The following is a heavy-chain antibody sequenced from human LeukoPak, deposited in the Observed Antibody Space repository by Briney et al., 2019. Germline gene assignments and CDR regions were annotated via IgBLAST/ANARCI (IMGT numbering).Heavy chain of an antibody. Sequence: ASVKVSCKASGYTFTSYYMHWVRQAPGQGLEWMGWINPNSGGTNYAQKFQGRVTMTRDTSISTAYMELSRLRSDDTAVYYCARDRDWRYDEIDYWGQGTLVTVSS. D-gene: IGHD2-8*02. J-gene: IGHJ4*02. CDR2: INPNSGGT. CDR1: GYTFTSYY. CDR3: ARDRDWRYDEIDY. V-gene: IGHV1-2*02.